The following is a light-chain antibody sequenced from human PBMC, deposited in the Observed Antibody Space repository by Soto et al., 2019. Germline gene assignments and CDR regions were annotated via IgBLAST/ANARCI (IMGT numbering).Light chain of an antibody. V-gene: IGLV2-14*01. CDR2: EVS. J-gene: IGLJ1*01. CDR3: SSYTNTIPPYV. Sequence: QSALTQPASVSGSPGQSITISCTGTNSDVGRYKYVSWCQQHPGKAPQLLIYEVSNRPSGVSDRFSGSKSGNTASLTISGLQAEDEADYYCSSYTNTIPPYVFGTGTKLTVL. CDR1: NSDVGRYKY.